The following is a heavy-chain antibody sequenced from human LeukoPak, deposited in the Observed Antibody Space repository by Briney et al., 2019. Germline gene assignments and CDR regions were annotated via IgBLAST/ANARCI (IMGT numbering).Heavy chain of an antibody. J-gene: IGHJ4*02. CDR3: ARDVMGRFDY. D-gene: IGHD3-16*01. Sequence: GGSLRLTCAASGFTVSSNYMSWVRQAPGKGLEWVSVIYSGGSTYYADSVKGRFTISRDNSKNTLYLQMNSLRAEDTAVYYFARDVMGRFDYWGQGTLVTVSS. CDR2: IYSGGST. V-gene: IGHV3-53*01. CDR1: GFTVSSNY.